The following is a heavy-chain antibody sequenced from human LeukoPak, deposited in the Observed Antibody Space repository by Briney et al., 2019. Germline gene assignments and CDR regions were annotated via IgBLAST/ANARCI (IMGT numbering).Heavy chain of an antibody. J-gene: IGHJ4*02. CDR2: IYPGDSDT. CDR1: GYSFTSYW. Sequence: GKSLKISCKGSGYSFTSYWIGWVRQMPGKGLEWMGIIYPGDSDTRYSPSFQGQVTISADKSISTAYLQWSSLKASDTAMYYCARALLWFGELLWAYYFDYWGQGTLVTVSS. V-gene: IGHV5-51*01. CDR3: ARALLWFGELLWAYYFDY. D-gene: IGHD3-10*01.